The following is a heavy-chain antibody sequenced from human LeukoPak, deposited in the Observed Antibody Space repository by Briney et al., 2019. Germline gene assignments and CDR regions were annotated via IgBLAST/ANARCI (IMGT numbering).Heavy chain of an antibody. Sequence: SETLSLTCTVSGGSISSSSYYWGWIRQPPGKGLEWIGSIYYSGSTYYNPSLKSRVTISVDTSKNQFSLKLSSVTAADTAVYYCARHAIVGATTVAFDIWGQGKMVTDSS. J-gene: IGHJ3*02. V-gene: IGHV4-39*01. CDR1: GGSISSSSYY. CDR2: IYYSGST. CDR3: ARHAIVGATTVAFDI. D-gene: IGHD1-26*01.